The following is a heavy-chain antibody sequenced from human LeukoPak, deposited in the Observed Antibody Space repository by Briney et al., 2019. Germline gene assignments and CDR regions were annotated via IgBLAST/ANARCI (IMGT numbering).Heavy chain of an antibody. CDR3: ARVLYYDYVWGSYRPPRNWFDP. CDR1: GGSISSYY. CDR2: IYTSGST. J-gene: IGHJ5*02. D-gene: IGHD3-16*02. V-gene: IGHV4-4*07. Sequence: PSETLSLTCTVSGGSISSYYWSWIRQPAGKGLEWIGRIYTSGSTNYNPSLKSRVTMSVDTSKNQFSLKLSSVTAADTAVYYCARVLYYDYVWGSYRPPRNWFDPWGQGTLVTVSS.